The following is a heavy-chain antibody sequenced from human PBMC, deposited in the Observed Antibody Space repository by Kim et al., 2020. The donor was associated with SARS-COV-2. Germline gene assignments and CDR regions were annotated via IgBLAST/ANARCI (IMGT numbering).Heavy chain of an antibody. V-gene: IGHV3-23*01. Sequence: GGSLRLSCAASGFTFSSYAMSWVRQAPGKGLEWVSAISGSGGSTYYADSVKGRFTISRDNSKNTLYLQMNSLRAEDTAVYYCATRDGELLRGNYYYYGMDVWGQGTTVTVSS. CDR3: ATRDGELLRGNYYYYGMDV. J-gene: IGHJ6*02. D-gene: IGHD1-26*01. CDR1: GFTFSSYA. CDR2: ISGSGGST.